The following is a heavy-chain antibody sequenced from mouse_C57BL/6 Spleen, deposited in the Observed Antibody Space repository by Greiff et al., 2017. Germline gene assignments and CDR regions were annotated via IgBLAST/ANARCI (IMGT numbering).Heavy chain of an antibody. CDR2: IYPGSGST. D-gene: IGHD1-1*01. V-gene: IGHV1-55*01. CDR1: GYTFTSYW. CDR3: ARWDYYGSSYRYVDV. J-gene: IGHJ1*03. Sequence: QVQLQQPGAELVKPGASVKMSCKASGYTFTSYWITWVKQRPGQGLEWIGDIYPGSGSTNYNEKFKSKATLTVDTSSSTAYMQLSSLTSEDSAVYCCARWDYYGSSYRYVDVWGTGTTVTVSS.